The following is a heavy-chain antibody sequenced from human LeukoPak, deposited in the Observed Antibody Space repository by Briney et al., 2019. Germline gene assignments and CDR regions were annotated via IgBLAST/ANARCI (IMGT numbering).Heavy chain of an antibody. CDR1: GYTFTDYT. CDR3: ANPRYGSSGYYYVD. Sequence: ASVKVSCKASGYTFTDYTMHWLRQAPGQRLDWMGWINGGSGNTKYSPEFQGRVTITRDTSASTAYMELSSLRSEDTAVYYCANPRYGSSGYYYVDWGQGTLVTVFS. V-gene: IGHV1-3*01. J-gene: IGHJ4*02. CDR2: INGGSGNT. D-gene: IGHD3-22*01.